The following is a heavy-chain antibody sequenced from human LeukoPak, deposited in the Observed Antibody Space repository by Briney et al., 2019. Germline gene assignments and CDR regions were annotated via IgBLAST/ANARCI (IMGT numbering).Heavy chain of an antibody. D-gene: IGHD5-12*01. V-gene: IGHV1-46*01. CDR1: GYTFTSYY. J-gene: IGHJ6*03. Sequence: ASVKVSCKASGYTFTSYYMHWVRQAPGQGLEWMGIINPSGGSTSYAQKFQGRVTMTRDMSTSTVYMELSSLRSDDTAVYYCARDFGVATIFPPPAYYYYYMDVWVKGTTVSVSS. CDR3: ARDFGVATIFPPPAYYYYYMDV. CDR2: INPSGGST.